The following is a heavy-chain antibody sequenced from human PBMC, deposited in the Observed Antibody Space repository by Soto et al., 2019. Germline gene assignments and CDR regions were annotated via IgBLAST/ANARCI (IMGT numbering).Heavy chain of an antibody. CDR1: GYSFTSLD. D-gene: IGHD1-26*01. J-gene: IGHJ4*02. Sequence: QVQLVQSGAEVREPGASVKVSCKASGYSFTSLDINWVLQTTGQGLEWMGWMQPSSGRTGYAQKFQGRVTMTRDTSINTAYMELSSLTSDDTAFYYCARGVTAGVDYWGQGTLVTVSS. CDR2: MQPSSGRT. CDR3: ARGVTAGVDY. V-gene: IGHV1-8*01.